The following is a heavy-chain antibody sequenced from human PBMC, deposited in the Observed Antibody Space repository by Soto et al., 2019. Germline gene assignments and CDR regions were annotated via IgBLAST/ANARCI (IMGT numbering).Heavy chain of an antibody. Sequence: KVSCKASGGTFSSYAISWVRQAPGQGLEWMGGIIPIFGTANYAQKFQGRVTITADESTSTAYMELSSLRSEDTAVYYCARVDTAMVGYYYSHGMDVWGQGTTVTVSS. CDR3: ARVDTAMVGYYYSHGMDV. CDR1: GGTFSSYA. D-gene: IGHD5-18*01. V-gene: IGHV1-69*01. J-gene: IGHJ6*02. CDR2: IIPIFGTA.